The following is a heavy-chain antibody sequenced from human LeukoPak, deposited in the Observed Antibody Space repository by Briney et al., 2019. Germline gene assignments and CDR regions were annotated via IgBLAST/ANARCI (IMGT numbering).Heavy chain of an antibody. CDR3: ARPARLRLGELSPGDY. CDR1: GYSFTSYW. CDR2: IDPSDSYT. J-gene: IGHJ4*02. D-gene: IGHD3-16*02. Sequence: GESLKISCKGSGYSFTSYWISWVRQMPGKGLEWMGRIDPSDSYTNYSPSFQGHVTISADKSISTAYLQWSSLKASDTAMYYCARPARLRLGELSPGDYWGQGTLVTVSS. V-gene: IGHV5-10-1*01.